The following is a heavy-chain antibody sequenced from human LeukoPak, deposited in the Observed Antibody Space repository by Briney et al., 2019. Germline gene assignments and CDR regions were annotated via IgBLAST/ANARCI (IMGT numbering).Heavy chain of an antibody. CDR3: ARDRECSGGSCYLYWYFDL. Sequence: SEILSLTCTVSGDSISSYYWSWVRQPAGKGLEWIGRIHPSGSTNYNPSLKSRVTISVDTSKNQFSLKLSSVTAADTAVYYCARDRECSGGSCYLYWYFDLWGRGTLVTVSS. D-gene: IGHD2-15*01. J-gene: IGHJ2*01. CDR1: GDSISSYY. V-gene: IGHV4-4*07. CDR2: IHPSGST.